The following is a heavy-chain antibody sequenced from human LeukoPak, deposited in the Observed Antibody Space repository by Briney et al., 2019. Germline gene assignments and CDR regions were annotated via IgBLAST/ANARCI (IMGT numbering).Heavy chain of an antibody. CDR1: GGSVSSGSYY. V-gene: IGHV4-61*01. CDR3: ARGVVVAASPDYFDY. Sequence: SETLSLTCTVSGGSVSSGSYYWSWIRQPPGKGLEWIGYIYNSGSTNYNPSLKSRVTISVDTSKNQFSLKLSSVTAADTAVYYCARGVVVAASPDYFDYWGQGTLVTVSS. J-gene: IGHJ4*02. CDR2: IYNSGST. D-gene: IGHD2-15*01.